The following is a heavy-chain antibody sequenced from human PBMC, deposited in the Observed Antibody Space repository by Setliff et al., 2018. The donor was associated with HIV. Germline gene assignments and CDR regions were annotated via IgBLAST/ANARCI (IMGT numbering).Heavy chain of an antibody. V-gene: IGHV4-61*05. D-gene: IGHD3-10*01. Sequence: PSETLSLTCSVTGAPTSRDNYFWGWIRQPPGKRLEWIGHINYSGTTNYNPSLKSRVTISVDTSKNQISLRLSSVTAADTAVYYCARRSTVARGVDCFDLWGQGTQVTVSS. CDR3: ARRSTVARGVDCFDL. CDR1: GAPTSRDNYF. CDR2: INYSGTT. J-gene: IGHJ4*02.